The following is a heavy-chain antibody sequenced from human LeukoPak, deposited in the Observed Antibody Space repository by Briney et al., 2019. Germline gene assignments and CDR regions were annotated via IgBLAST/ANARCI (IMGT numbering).Heavy chain of an antibody. J-gene: IGHJ6*03. D-gene: IGHD3-3*01. Sequence: ASVKVSCKASGYTFTGYYMHWVRQAPGQGLEWMGWINPNSGGTNYAQKFQGWVTMTRDTSISTAYMELSRLRSEDTAVYYCARGYDFWSGSYHYYMDVWGKGTTVTVSS. V-gene: IGHV1-2*04. CDR2: INPNSGGT. CDR3: ARGYDFWSGSYHYYMDV. CDR1: GYTFTGYY.